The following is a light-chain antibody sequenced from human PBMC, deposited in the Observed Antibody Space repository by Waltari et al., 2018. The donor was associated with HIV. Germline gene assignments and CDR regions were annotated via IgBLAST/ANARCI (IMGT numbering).Light chain of an antibody. Sequence: QSALTQPRSVSGSPGQSVTISCTGTSSDVGAYNTVSWYQQRPEKAPRLIISHVTERPSGVPDRFSGSKSGNTASLTISGLQAEDEADYHCCSYTASDTWVFGGGTQLTVL. CDR1: SSDVGAYNT. V-gene: IGLV2-11*01. J-gene: IGLJ3*02. CDR2: HVT. CDR3: CSYTASDTWV.